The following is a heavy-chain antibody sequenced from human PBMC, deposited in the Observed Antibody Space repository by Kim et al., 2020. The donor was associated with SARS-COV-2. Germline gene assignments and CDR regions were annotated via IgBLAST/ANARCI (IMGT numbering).Heavy chain of an antibody. CDR3: ARGGPAIAVAGNWFDP. V-gene: IGHV4-59*09. Sequence: SLKSRVTISVDTSKNQFSLKLSSVTAADTAVYYCARGGPAIAVAGNWFDPWGQGTLVTVSS. D-gene: IGHD6-19*01. J-gene: IGHJ5*02.